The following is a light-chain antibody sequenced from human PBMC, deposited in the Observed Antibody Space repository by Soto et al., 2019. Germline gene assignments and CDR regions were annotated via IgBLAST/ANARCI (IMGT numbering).Light chain of an antibody. J-gene: IGKJ2*01. CDR3: QQYGSSPGYT. Sequence: EIVLTQSPGTLSLSPGERATLSFRASQSVSSSDLAWYQQKPGQAPRLLIYGASSRATGIPDRFSGSGSGTDFTLTISRLEPEDFAVYYCQQYGSSPGYTFGQGTKLEIK. CDR1: QSVSSSD. V-gene: IGKV3-20*01. CDR2: GAS.